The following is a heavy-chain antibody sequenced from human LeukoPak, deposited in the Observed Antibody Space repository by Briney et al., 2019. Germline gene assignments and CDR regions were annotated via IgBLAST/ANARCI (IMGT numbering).Heavy chain of an antibody. CDR3: VAEMTASAAFDI. J-gene: IGHJ3*02. CDR2: LHHTGRN. Sequence: SGTLSLTRTVSGDSLTSSSHYWGWIRQPPGKRLQWVASLHHTGRNYSNAARKSRVSISMDTAKSQFSLKVNSVTAADSGVYYCVAEMTASAAFDIWGQGTMVAVSS. CDR1: GDSLTSSSHY. D-gene: IGHD2-21*02. V-gene: IGHV4-39*01.